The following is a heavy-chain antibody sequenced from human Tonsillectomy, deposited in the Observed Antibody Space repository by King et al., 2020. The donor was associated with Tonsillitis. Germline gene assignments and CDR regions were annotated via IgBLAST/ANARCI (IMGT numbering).Heavy chain of an antibody. Sequence: QLVQSVADVNKPGASVNVSCKSSGYTFTGYYMHWVRQAPGQLLSWLGCLPPTSGGTHSAQQFPGWVTLPRAPSLSTAYLALSRLRSDDTAVYYCESPTTLFRPVGNPPPSAFALWCQSPLVTVSS. J-gene: IGHJ3*01. CDR1: GYTFTGYY. CDR3: ESPTTLFRPVGNPPPSAFAL. D-gene: IGHD2/OR15-2a*01. CDR2: LPPTSGGT. V-gene: IGHV1-2*04.